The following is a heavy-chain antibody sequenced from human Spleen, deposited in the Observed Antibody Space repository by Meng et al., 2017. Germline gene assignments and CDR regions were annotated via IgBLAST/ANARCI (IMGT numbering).Heavy chain of an antibody. J-gene: IGHJ4*01. D-gene: IGHD6-13*01. CDR2: IDPKSGDT. CDR3: ARDEDISAAGKLFGYY. CDR1: GYNFPDYW. V-gene: IGHV1-2*06. Sequence: ASVKVSCKPSGYNFPDYWLHWVRRAPGQGLEWMGRIDPKSGDTHYAQKFQARVTMTGDTSISTAYMELSGLRADDTAMYYCARDEDISAAGKLFGYYWGHGTPVTVSS.